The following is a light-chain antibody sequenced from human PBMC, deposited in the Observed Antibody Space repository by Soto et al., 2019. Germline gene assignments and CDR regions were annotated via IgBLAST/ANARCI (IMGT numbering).Light chain of an antibody. CDR2: EGS. CDR1: SSDVGSYNL. V-gene: IGLV2-23*01. J-gene: IGLJ1*01. CDR3: CSYAGSSTLYV. Sequence: QSALTQPASVSGSPGQSITISCTGTSSDVGSYNLVSWYQQHPGKAPKLMIYEGSKRPSGVSNRFSGSKSGNTASLTISGLQAEDEADYYCCSYAGSSTLYVFGTGTKHRP.